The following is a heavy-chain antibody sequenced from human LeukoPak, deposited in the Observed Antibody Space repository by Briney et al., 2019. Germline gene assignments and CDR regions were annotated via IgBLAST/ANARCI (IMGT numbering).Heavy chain of an antibody. J-gene: IGHJ4*02. Sequence: ASVKVSCKASGYTFTAYSMHWVRQAPGQGLEYMGWINPNSGDTNYAQKFQGRVTMTRDTSMSTAYMELSGLRFDDTAVYYCARDGEVRQGHCSTTSCPVDYWGQGTLITVSS. CDR1: GYTFTAYS. D-gene: IGHD2-2*01. V-gene: IGHV1-2*02. CDR2: INPNSGDT. CDR3: ARDGEVRQGHCSTTSCPVDY.